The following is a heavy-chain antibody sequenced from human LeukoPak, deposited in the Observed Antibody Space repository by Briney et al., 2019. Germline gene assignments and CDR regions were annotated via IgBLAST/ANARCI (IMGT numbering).Heavy chain of an antibody. Sequence: GGSLRLSCAASGFTFSSYAMHWVRQAPGKGLEWVAVISYDGSNKYYADSVKGRFTISRDNSKNTLYLHMNRLRAEDTAVYYCARVGESSGWYGAFDIWGQGTMFTVSS. D-gene: IGHD6-19*01. CDR3: ARVGESSGWYGAFDI. CDR1: GFTFSSYA. V-gene: IGHV3-30-3*01. CDR2: ISYDGSNK. J-gene: IGHJ3*02.